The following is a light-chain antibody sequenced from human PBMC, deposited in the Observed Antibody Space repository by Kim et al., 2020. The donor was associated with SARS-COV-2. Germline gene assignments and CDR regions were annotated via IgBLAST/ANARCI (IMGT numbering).Light chain of an antibody. Sequence: SYELTQPPSVSVAPGKTARITCGGNKIGSNNVHWYQQKPGQAPVVVIYYDTDRPSGIPERFSGSNSGNTATLTISRVEAGDEADYYCQVWDSSSDHLIFGGGTKLTVL. CDR3: QVWDSSSDHLI. CDR2: YDT. V-gene: IGLV3-21*04. CDR1: KIGSNN. J-gene: IGLJ2*01.